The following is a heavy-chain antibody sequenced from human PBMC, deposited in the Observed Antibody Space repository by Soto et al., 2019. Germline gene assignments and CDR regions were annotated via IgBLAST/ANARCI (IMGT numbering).Heavy chain of an antibody. V-gene: IGHV3-7*01. CDR3: ARERVDYYDSSGYYYYYYYGMDV. CDR2: IKQDGSEK. Sequence: EVQLVESGGGLVQPGGSLSLSCAASGFTFSSYWMSWVRQAPGKGLEWVANIKQDGSEKYYVDSVKGRFTISRDNAKNSLYLQMNSLRAEDTAVYYCARERVDYYDSSGYYYYYYYGMDVWGQGTTVTVSS. J-gene: IGHJ6*02. CDR1: GFTFSSYW. D-gene: IGHD3-22*01.